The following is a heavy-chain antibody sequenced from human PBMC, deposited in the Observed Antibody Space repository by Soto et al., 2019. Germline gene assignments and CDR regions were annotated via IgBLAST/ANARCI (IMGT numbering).Heavy chain of an antibody. CDR2: ISSNGGST. CDR3: ARDLGAYAFDI. D-gene: IGHD1-26*01. J-gene: IGHJ3*02. V-gene: IGHV3-64*01. CDR1: GFTFSSYA. Sequence: EVQLVESGGGLVQPGGSLRLSCAASGFTFSSYAMHWVRQAPGKGLEYVSAISSNGGSTDYANSVKGRFTISRDNSKNTLYLHMGSLRAEDMAVYFCARDLGAYAFDIWGQGTMVTVSS.